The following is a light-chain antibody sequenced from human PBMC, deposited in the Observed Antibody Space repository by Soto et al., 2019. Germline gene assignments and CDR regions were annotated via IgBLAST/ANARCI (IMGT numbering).Light chain of an antibody. Sequence: QTVVTQEPSFSVSPGGTVTLTCGLSSGSVSTSYYPSWYQQTPGQAPRTLIYSTNTRSSGVPDRFSGSILGNKAALTITGAQAEDESDYYCVLYMGSGIPGVFGGGTKLTVL. V-gene: IGLV8-61*01. CDR2: STN. CDR3: VLYMGSGIPGV. CDR1: SGSVSTSYY. J-gene: IGLJ2*01.